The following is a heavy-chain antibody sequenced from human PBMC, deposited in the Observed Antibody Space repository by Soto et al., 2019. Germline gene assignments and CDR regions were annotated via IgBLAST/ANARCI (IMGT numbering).Heavy chain of an antibody. J-gene: IGHJ4*02. CDR1: GFTFSSHA. V-gene: IGHV3-33*01. Sequence: PGGSLRLSCAASGFTFSSHAMHWVRQAPGKGLEWVAVIWYDGSKKYYADSVKGRFTVARDDPKNTLSLQMNSLRVKDTAVYYCARDPGYSGFDFDYWGQGTLVTASS. CDR3: ARDPGYSGFDFDY. D-gene: IGHD5-12*01. CDR2: IWYDGSKK.